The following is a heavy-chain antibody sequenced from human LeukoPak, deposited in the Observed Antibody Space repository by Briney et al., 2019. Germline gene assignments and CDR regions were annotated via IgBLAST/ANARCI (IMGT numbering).Heavy chain of an antibody. D-gene: IGHD2-15*01. CDR1: GFTFSSYS. V-gene: IGHV3-21*01. CDR2: ISSSSSYI. Sequence: GGSLRLSCAASGFTFSSYSMNWVRQAPGKGLEWVSSISSSSSYIYYADSVKGRFTISRDNAKNSLYLQMNSLRAEDTAVYYCARDFRGGGSCHDYWGKGPLSPSPQ. CDR3: ARDFRGGGSCHDY. J-gene: IGHJ4*02.